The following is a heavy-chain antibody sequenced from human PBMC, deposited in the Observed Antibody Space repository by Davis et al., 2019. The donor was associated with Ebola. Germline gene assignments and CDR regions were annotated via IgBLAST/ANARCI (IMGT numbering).Heavy chain of an antibody. CDR1: GFMVRSNY. V-gene: IGHV3-66*01. Sequence: GESLKISCAASGFMVRSNYMNWVRQAPGKGLEWVSIFYNGGAIYYSDSVKGRFTISRDNSKSTLYLQMNSLRAEDTAVYYCVTRRYGSGADWGQGTLVTVSS. CDR2: FYNGGAI. D-gene: IGHD3-10*01. CDR3: VTRRYGSGAD. J-gene: IGHJ4*02.